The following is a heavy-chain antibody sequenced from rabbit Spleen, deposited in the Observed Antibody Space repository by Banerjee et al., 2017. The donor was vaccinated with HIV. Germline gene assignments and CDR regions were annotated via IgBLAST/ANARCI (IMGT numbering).Heavy chain of an antibody. D-gene: IGHD8-1*01. Sequence: QEQLVESGGGLVQPEGSLTLTCTASGFSFSSTYYMCWVRQAPGKGLEWIGYIDPVFGITYYANWVSGRFSISRENAQNTVFLQMTSLTAADTATYFCARDAGTSFSTYGMDLWGQGTLVTVS. CDR1: GFSFSSTYY. V-gene: IGHV1S45*01. CDR2: IDPVFGIT. CDR3: ARDAGTSFSTYGMDL. J-gene: IGHJ6*01.